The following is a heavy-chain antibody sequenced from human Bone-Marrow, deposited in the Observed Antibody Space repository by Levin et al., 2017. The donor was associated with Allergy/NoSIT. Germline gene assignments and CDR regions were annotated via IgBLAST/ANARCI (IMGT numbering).Heavy chain of an antibody. D-gene: IGHD1-7*01. CDR2: IYYSGST. CDR1: GGSISSGGYY. J-gene: IGHJ4*02. CDR3: ARFNLELRVFDY. Sequence: LRLSCTVSGGSISSGGYYWSWIRQHPGTGLEWIGYIYYSGSTYYNPSLKSRVTISVDTSKNQFSLKLSSVTAADTAVYYCARFNLELRVFDYWGQGTLVTVSS. V-gene: IGHV4-31*03.